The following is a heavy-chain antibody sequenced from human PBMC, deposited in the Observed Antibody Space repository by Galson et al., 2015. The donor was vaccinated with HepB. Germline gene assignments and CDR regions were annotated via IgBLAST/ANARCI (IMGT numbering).Heavy chain of an antibody. CDR2: MNPNSGNT. J-gene: IGHJ4*02. D-gene: IGHD2-21*02. CDR1: GYTFTSYD. CDR3: ARGGAYCGGDCYFD. V-gene: IGHV1-8*01. Sequence: SVKVSCKASGYTFTSYDINWVRQATGQGLEWMGWMNPNSGNTGYAQKFQGRVTMTRNTSISTAYMELSSLRSEDTAVYYCARGGAYCGGDCYFDWGQGTLVTVSS.